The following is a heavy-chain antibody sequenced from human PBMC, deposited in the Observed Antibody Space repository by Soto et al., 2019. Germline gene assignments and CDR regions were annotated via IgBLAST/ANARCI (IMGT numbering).Heavy chain of an antibody. CDR2: MNPKKGNR. D-gene: IGHD3-10*01. J-gene: IGHJ3*01. CDR3: ANYRTISPEGFDV. V-gene: IGHV1-8*01. Sequence: QVHLVQSGAEVRRPGAAVKVSCQASGYTSPIYDIEWVRQATGQRLEWMGWMNPKKGNRYPAPKFQGRLTMTRNTSTSTAYMERTNLRSEDTAVYYCANYRTISPEGFDVWGQGTLVTVS. CDR1: GYTSPIYD.